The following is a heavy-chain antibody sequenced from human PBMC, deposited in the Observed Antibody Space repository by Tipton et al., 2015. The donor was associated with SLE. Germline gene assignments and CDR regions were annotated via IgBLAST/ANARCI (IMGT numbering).Heavy chain of an antibody. V-gene: IGHV4-59*08. CDR3: ARHARYSYGYFDY. J-gene: IGHJ4*02. CDR1: GGSISSYY. Sequence: LSLTCTVSGGSISSYYWSWIRQPPGKGLEWIGYIYYSGSTNYNPSLKSRVTISVDTSKNQFSLKLSSVTAADTAVYYCARHARYSYGYFDYWGQGTLVTVSS. D-gene: IGHD5-18*01. CDR2: IYYSGST.